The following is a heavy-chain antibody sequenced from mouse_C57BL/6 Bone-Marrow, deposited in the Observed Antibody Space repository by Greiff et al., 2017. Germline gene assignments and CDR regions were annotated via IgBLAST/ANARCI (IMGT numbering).Heavy chain of an antibody. CDR1: GYTFTSYW. CDR3: ARERRAMDY. Sequence: QVQLQQPGAELVKPGASVKMSCKASGYTFTSYWITWVKQRPGQGLEWIGDIYPGSGSTNYNEKFKSKATLTIETSSSTAYMQLSSLTSEDSAVYYCARERRAMDYWGQGTSVTVSS. V-gene: IGHV1-55*01. J-gene: IGHJ4*01. CDR2: IYPGSGST.